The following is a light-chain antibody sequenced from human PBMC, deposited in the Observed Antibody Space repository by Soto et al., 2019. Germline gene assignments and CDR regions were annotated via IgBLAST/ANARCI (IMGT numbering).Light chain of an antibody. CDR1: NIGSKS. V-gene: IGLV3-21*02. J-gene: IGLJ2*01. Sequence: SYELTQPPSVSVAPGQTARINCGGKNIGSKSVHWYQQKPGQAPVLVVYDDSDRPSGIPERFSGSNSGNTATLTISRVEAGDEDDYYCHVWDSSSDSVVFGGGTKVTVL. CDR3: HVWDSSSDSVV. CDR2: DDS.